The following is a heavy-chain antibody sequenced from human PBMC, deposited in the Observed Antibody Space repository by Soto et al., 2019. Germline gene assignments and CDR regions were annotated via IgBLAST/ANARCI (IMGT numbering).Heavy chain of an antibody. Sequence: SETLSLTCTVSGGSISSGGYYWSWIRQHPGKGLEWIGYIYYSGSTYYNPSLKSRVTISVDTSKNQFSLKLSSVTAADTAVYYGGRDRGGGSGGATTYSSSGMDVWGQGTTVTLPS. CDR2: IYYSGST. D-gene: IGHD1-26*01. CDR3: GRDRGGGSGGATTYSSSGMDV. CDR1: GGSISSGGYY. J-gene: IGHJ6*02. V-gene: IGHV4-31*03.